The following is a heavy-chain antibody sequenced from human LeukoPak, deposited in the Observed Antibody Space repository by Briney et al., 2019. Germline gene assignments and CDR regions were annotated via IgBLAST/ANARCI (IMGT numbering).Heavy chain of an antibody. V-gene: IGHV1-69*05. Sequence: GASVKVSCKASGGTFSSYAISWVRQAPGQGLEWMGRIIPIFGTANYAQKFHGRVTITTDESTSTAYMELSSLRSEDTAVYYCARDCGGGSCYPYAGYWGPGTLVTVSS. CDR3: ARDCGGGSCYPYAGY. J-gene: IGHJ4*02. D-gene: IGHD2-15*01. CDR1: GGTFSSYA. CDR2: IIPIFGTA.